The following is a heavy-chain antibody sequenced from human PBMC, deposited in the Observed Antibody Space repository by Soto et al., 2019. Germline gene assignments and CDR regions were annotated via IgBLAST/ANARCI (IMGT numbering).Heavy chain of an antibody. J-gene: IGHJ5*02. CDR1: GYSFTSYW. CDR3: ARQRGYCSSTSCYNWFDP. CDR2: IYPGDFDT. V-gene: IGHV5-51*01. D-gene: IGHD2-2*01. Sequence: GESLKISCKGSGYSFTSYWIGWVRQMPGKGLEWMGIIYPGDFDTRYSPSFQGQVTISADKSISTAYLQWSSLKASDTAMYYCARQRGYCSSTSCYNWFDPWGQGTLVTVSS.